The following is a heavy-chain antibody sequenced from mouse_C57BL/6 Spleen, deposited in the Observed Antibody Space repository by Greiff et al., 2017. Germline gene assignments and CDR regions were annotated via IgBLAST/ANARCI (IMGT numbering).Heavy chain of an antibody. Sequence: QVQLQQPGAELVKPGASVSMSCKASGYTFTSYWITWVKQRPGQGLVWIVDINPGDGSTNYNAKFKSKATLTVDTSSSPAYMQLSCLTSEYSAVYYCASYSIDEWYFDVWGTGTTVTVSS. D-gene: IGHD2-5*01. CDR1: GYTFTSYW. CDR2: INPGDGST. V-gene: IGHV1-55*01. J-gene: IGHJ1*03. CDR3: ASYSIDEWYFDV.